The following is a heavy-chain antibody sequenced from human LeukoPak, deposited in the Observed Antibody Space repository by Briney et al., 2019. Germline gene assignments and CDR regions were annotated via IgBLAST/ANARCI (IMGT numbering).Heavy chain of an antibody. CDR2: INHSGST. J-gene: IGHJ4*02. V-gene: IGHV4-34*01. CDR3: ARQGLLWFGERDYFDY. Sequence: SETLSLTCAVYGGSFSGYYWSWIRQPPGKGLEWIGEINHSGSTNYNPSLKSRVTISVDTSKNQFSLKLSSVTAADTAVYYCARQGLLWFGERDYFDYWGQGTLVTVSS. CDR1: GGSFSGYY. D-gene: IGHD3-10*01.